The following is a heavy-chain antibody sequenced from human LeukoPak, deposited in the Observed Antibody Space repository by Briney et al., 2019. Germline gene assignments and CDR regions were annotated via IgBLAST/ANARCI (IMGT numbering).Heavy chain of an antibody. CDR1: GGSISGYY. D-gene: IGHD5-18*01. CDR3: ARSGYSYGYAFDI. V-gene: IGHV4-59*01. Sequence: SETLSLTCSVSGGSISGYYWNWIRQPPGKGLEWIGYIYYSGSTNYNPSLESRVSISGDMSKNQISLKVESVTAADTAVYYCARSGYSYGYAFDIWGQGTMVTVSS. CDR2: IYYSGST. J-gene: IGHJ3*02.